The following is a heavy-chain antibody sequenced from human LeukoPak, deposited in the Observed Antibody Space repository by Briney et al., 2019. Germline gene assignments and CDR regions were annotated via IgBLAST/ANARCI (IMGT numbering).Heavy chain of an antibody. CDR3: ARRGAGTDLYY. CDR2: ISPSGDNT. V-gene: IGHV1-46*01. Sequence: ASVNVSCKASGYTFTAYYMHWVRQAPGQGLEWMGVISPSGDNTNYAQKLQVRVTMTRDTPTSTVYLELSSLRSDDTAVYYCARRGAGTDLYYWGQGTLVTVSS. CDR1: GYTFTAYY. D-gene: IGHD6-13*01. J-gene: IGHJ4*02.